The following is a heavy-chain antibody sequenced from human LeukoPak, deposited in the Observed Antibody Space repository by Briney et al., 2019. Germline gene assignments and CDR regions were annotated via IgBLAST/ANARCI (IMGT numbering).Heavy chain of an antibody. V-gene: IGHV3-21*01. CDR1: GFTFSSYW. J-gene: IGHJ6*02. CDR2: ISSSSSYI. D-gene: IGHD2-15*01. CDR3: ARGKRPLGYCSGGSCYLGDDYYYGMDV. Sequence: GGSLRLSCAASGFTFSSYWMHWVRQAPGKGLEWVSSISSSSSYIYYADSVKGRFTISRDNAKNSLYLQMNSLRAEDTAVYYCARGKRPLGYCSGGSCYLGDDYYYGMDVWGQGTTVTVSS.